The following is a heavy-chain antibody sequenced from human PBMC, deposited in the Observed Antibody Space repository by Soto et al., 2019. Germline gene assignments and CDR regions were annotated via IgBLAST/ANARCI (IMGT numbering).Heavy chain of an antibody. Sequence: SETLSLTCTVSGDSIRSYYWSWIRQPPGKGLEWIGYISYSGSTDYNPSLKSRVTISGDTSKNQFSLKLSSVTAADTAVYYCARDCISTSCYGPPRNYYGMDVWGQGTTVTVSS. CDR2: ISYSGST. CDR1: GDSIRSYY. D-gene: IGHD2-2*01. V-gene: IGHV4-59*01. J-gene: IGHJ6*02. CDR3: ARDCISTSCYGPPRNYYGMDV.